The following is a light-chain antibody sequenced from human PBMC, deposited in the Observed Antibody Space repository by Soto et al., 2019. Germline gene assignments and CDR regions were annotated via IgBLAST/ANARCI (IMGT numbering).Light chain of an antibody. J-gene: IGKJ2*01. CDR3: QQQGT. Sequence: EIVLTQSPCTLSLSPGERATLSCRASQSLSSSYVVWYQQKPGQAPRLLIYAASRRATGIPDRFSGSGSATEYTLTISRLEPEDFAVYYCQQQGTFGQGTKLEIK. CDR2: AAS. CDR1: QSLSSSY. V-gene: IGKV3-20*01.